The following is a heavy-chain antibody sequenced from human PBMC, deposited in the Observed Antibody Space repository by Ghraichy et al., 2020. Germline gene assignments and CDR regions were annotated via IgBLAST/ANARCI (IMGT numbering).Heavy chain of an antibody. V-gene: IGHV4-34*01. CDR3: ASLTRDTAMAYYYYYYMDV. J-gene: IGHJ6*03. Sequence: SQTLSLTCAVYGGSFSGYYWSWIRQPPGKGLEWIGEINHSGSTNYNPSLKSRVTISVDTSKNQFSLKLSSVTAADTAVYYCASLTRDTAMAYYYYYYMDVWGKGTTVTVSS. D-gene: IGHD5-18*01. CDR2: INHSGST. CDR1: GGSFSGYY.